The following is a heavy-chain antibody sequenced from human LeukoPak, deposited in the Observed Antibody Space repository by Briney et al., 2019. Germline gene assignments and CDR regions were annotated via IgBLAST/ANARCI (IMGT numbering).Heavy chain of an antibody. Sequence: SETLSLTCTVSGGSISSSSYYWGWVRQPPGKGLECIGYIYYSGSTYYNPSLKSRVTISVDTSKKQFSLRLKSVTVADTAVYYCARHMARNYAGIGYWGQGTLVTVSS. CDR3: ARHMARNYAGIGY. CDR1: GGSISSSSYY. V-gene: IGHV4-39*01. D-gene: IGHD3-16*01. J-gene: IGHJ4*02. CDR2: IYYSGST.